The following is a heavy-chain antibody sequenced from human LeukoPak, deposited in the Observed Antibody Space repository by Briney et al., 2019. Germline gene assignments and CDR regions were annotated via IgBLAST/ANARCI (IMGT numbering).Heavy chain of an antibody. CDR3: ARDQQEWLVQYYFDY. CDR2: INPSGSST. V-gene: IGHV1-46*01. CDR1: GYSFTSHY. Sequence: ASVKVSCKASGYSFTSHYMHWVRQAPGQGLEWMGLINPSGSSTLYAQKFQGRVTMTTDTSTSTAYMELRRLRSDDTAVYYCARDQQEWLVQYYFDYWGQGTLVTVSS. J-gene: IGHJ4*02. D-gene: IGHD6-19*01.